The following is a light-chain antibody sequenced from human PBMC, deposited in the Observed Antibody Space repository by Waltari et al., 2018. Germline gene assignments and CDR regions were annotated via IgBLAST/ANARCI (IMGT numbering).Light chain of an antibody. J-gene: IGLJ1*01. CDR3: LAWDGSGYV. CDR2: HDS. CDR1: TLGDKY. Sequence: SYEVTQPPSVSVSPGQTASIPCSGDTLGDKYISWYQQKPGQSPVLVIYHDSKRPSGIPERFSGSNSGNTATLTISGTQAMDETDYYCLAWDGSGYVFGTGTKVTVL. V-gene: IGLV3-1*01.